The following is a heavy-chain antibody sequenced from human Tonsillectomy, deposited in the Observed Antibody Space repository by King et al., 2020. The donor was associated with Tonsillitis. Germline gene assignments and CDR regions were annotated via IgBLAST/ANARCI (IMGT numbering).Heavy chain of an antibody. Sequence: RQLVQSGPVLKKPGTSVKVSCRASGFTFTSFAVQWVRQARGQRLEWIGWIVVGSGNTNYAQKFQERVTITRDMSTSTVYMEMRSLRSEDTAVYYCAADRDLLSWFDPWGQGTLVTVSS. CDR3: AADRDLLSWFDP. V-gene: IGHV1-58*01. D-gene: IGHD2-15*01. CDR2: IVVGSGNT. CDR1: GFTFTSFA. J-gene: IGHJ5*02.